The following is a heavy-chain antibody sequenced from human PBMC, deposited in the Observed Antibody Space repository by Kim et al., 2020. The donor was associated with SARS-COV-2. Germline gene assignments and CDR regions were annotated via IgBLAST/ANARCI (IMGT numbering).Heavy chain of an antibody. J-gene: IGHJ3*02. D-gene: IGHD6-19*01. CDR3: ARGIAVAGTAADDAFDI. V-gene: IGHV4-59*09. Sequence: LKIRVTISVDTTKNQLSLKLSSVTAADTAVYYCARGIAVAGTAADDAFDIWGQGTMVTVSS.